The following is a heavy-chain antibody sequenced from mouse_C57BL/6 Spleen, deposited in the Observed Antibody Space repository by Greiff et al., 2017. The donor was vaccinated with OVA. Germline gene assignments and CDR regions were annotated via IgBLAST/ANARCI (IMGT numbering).Heavy chain of an antibody. J-gene: IGHJ4*01. CDR2: KSYDGSN. V-gene: IGHV3-6*01. CDR3: ARALTGTDAMDY. D-gene: IGHD4-1*01. CDR1: GYSINSGYY. Sequence: EVKLQESGPGLVKPSQSLSLTCSVTGYSINSGYYWHWIRQFPGNKLDWMGYKSYDGSNNYNPSLKNRISINRDTSKNQFFLKLNSLTTEDTATYYCARALTGTDAMDYWGQGTSVTVSS.